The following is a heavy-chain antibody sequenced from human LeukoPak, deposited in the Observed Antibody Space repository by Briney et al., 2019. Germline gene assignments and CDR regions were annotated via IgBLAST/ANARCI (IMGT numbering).Heavy chain of an antibody. CDR2: IFPGDSDT. Sequence: GESLKISCKGSGYSFTTYWIGWVRQMPGKGLEWMGIIFPGDSDTIYSPSFQGQVTISADKSINTAYLQWSSLKASDTAMYYCARRNYYYDSSGRNTYYFDYWGQGTLVTVSS. D-gene: IGHD3-22*01. CDR1: GYSFTTYW. V-gene: IGHV5-51*01. CDR3: ARRNYYYDSSGRNTYYFDY. J-gene: IGHJ4*02.